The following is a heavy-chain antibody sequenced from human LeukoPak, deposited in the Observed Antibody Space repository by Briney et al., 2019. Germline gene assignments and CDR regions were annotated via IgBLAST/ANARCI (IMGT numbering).Heavy chain of an antibody. Sequence: ASVKVSCKASGYTFTSYGISWVRQAPGQGLEWMGWISAYNGNANYAQKLQGRVTMTTDTSTSTAYMELRSLRSDATAVYYCARVGVEDIVVVPAAAPGVYYFDYWGQGTLVTVSS. CDR3: ARVGVEDIVVVPAAAPGVYYFDY. J-gene: IGHJ4*02. CDR2: ISAYNGNA. CDR1: GYTFTSYG. D-gene: IGHD2-2*01. V-gene: IGHV1-18*01.